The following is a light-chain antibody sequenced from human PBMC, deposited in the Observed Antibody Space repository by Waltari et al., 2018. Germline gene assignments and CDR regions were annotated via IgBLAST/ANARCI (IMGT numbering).Light chain of an antibody. CDR3: QTWGTGIHVV. J-gene: IGLJ2*01. Sequence: QLVLTQSPSASASLGASVTLTCTLSSGPRSYAIAWQQQQPEKGPRYLMKLNSDGSHSKGDGIPDRFSGSSSGAERYLTISSLQSEDEADYYCQTWGTGIHVVFGGGTKLTVL. V-gene: IGLV4-69*01. CDR2: LNSDGSH. CDR1: SGPRSYA.